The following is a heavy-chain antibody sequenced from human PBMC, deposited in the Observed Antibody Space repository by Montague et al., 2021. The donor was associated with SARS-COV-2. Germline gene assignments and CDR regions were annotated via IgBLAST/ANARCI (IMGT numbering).Heavy chain of an antibody. J-gene: IGHJ4*02. CDR2: IYWDDDK. CDR3: AHRRPLWGYFDY. D-gene: IGHD7-27*01. Sequence: PALVKPTQTLTLTCTFSGFSLSTSGVGVGWIRQPPGKALERLALIYWDDDKRYSPSLKSRLTITKDTSKNQVVLTMTNMDPVDTATYYCAHRRPLWGYFDYWGQGTLVTVSS. V-gene: IGHV2-5*02. CDR1: GFSLSTSGVG.